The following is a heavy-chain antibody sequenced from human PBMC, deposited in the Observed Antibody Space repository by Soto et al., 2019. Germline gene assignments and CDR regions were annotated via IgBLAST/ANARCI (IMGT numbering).Heavy chain of an antibody. CDR3: ARGGDIVVVPAAQPLYYFDY. J-gene: IGHJ4*02. CDR1: GGSIRSYY. Sequence: PSETLSLTGTVSGGSIRSYYWSWIRQPPGKGLEWIGYIYYSGSTNYNPSLKSRVTISVDTSKNQFSLKLSSVTAADTAVYYCARGGDIVVVPAAQPLYYFDYWGQGTLVTVSS. D-gene: IGHD2-2*01. CDR2: IYYSGST. V-gene: IGHV4-59*01.